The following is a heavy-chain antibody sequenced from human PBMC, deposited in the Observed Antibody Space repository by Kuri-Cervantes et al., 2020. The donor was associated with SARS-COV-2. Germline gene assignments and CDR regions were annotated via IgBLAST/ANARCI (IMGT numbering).Heavy chain of an antibody. CDR1: GFTFSSYW. D-gene: IGHD2-2*02. V-gene: IGHV3-7*05. Sequence: GGSLRLSCAASGFTFSSYWMSWVRQAPGKGLEWVANIKQDGSEKYYVDSVKGRFTISRDNAKNSLYLQMNSLRAEDTAVYYCARRTRYCSSTSCDIGAFDIWGQGTMVTVSS. CDR3: ARRTRYCSSTSCDIGAFDI. J-gene: IGHJ3*02. CDR2: IKQDGSEK.